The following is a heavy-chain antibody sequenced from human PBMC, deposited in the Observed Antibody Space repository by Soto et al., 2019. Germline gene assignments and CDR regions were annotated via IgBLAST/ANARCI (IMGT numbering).Heavy chain of an antibody. CDR1: GFTFGDYA. CDR2: IRSKAYGGTT. J-gene: IGHJ4*02. CDR3: TRVGIAAADRFDY. V-gene: IGHV3-49*03. Sequence: GGSLRLSCTASGFTFGDYAMSWFRQAPGKGLEWVGFIRSKAYGGTTEYAASVKGRFTISRDDSKSIAYLQMNSLKTEDTAVYYCTRVGIAAADRFDYWGQGTLVTVSS. D-gene: IGHD6-13*01.